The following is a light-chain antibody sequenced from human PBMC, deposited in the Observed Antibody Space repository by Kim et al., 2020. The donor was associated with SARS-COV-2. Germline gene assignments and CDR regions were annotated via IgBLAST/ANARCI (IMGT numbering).Light chain of an antibody. V-gene: IGKV1-5*03. Sequence: SASVGERVTITCRASESISDWLAWYQQKPGKAPELLIYKASNLEGGVPSRFSGSGSGTEFTLTNSSLQPDDFETYYCQHYRQYPYTFGQGTKLEI. CDR2: KAS. CDR1: ESISDW. J-gene: IGKJ2*01. CDR3: QHYRQYPYT.